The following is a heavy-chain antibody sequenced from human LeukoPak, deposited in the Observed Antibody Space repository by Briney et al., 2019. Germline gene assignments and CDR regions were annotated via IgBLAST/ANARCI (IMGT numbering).Heavy chain of an antibody. CDR1: GFTFSSYE. J-gene: IGHJ4*02. Sequence: PGGSPRLSCAASGFTFSSYEMNWVRQAPGKGLEWVSYISSSGSTIYYADSVKGRFTISRDNAKNSLYLQMNSLRAEDTAVYYCARGPGYSVLYYFDYWGQGTLVTVSS. CDR3: ARGPGYSVLYYFDY. D-gene: IGHD6-13*01. CDR2: ISSSGSTI. V-gene: IGHV3-48*03.